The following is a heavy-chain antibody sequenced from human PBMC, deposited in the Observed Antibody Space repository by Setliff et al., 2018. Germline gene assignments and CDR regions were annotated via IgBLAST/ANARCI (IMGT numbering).Heavy chain of an antibody. V-gene: IGHV4-30-4*08. D-gene: IGHD3-9*01. Sequence: SETLSLTCSVSGGSISSGDHYWTWIRQPPGKGLEWIGFIYYSGSTYYNPSLESRGSVSVDTSKNQFSLKLSSVTTADTAIYYCVRGPHYDISTGRVYYFDYWGPGTLVTV. CDR3: VRGPHYDISTGRVYYFDY. CDR1: GGSISSGDHY. CDR2: IYYSGST. J-gene: IGHJ4*01.